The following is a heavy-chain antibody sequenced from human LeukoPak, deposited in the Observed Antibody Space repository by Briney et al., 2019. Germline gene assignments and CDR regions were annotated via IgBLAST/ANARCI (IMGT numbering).Heavy chain of an antibody. D-gene: IGHD3-10*01. CDR1: GFTFSSYA. CDR2: ISYDGSNK. J-gene: IGHJ4*02. Sequence: SGRSLRLSCAASGFTFSSYAMHWVRQAPGKGLEWVAVISYDGSNKYYADSVKGQFTISRDNSKNTLYLQMNSLRAEDTAVYYCEGVRGVRGFYFDYWGQGTLVTVSS. V-gene: IGHV3-30*04. CDR3: EGVRGVRGFYFDY.